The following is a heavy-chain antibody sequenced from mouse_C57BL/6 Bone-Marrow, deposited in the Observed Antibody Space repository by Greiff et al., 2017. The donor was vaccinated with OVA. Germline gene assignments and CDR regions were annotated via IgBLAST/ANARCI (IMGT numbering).Heavy chain of an antibody. J-gene: IGHJ2*01. CDR3: ARWSYDYEDFDY. D-gene: IGHD2-4*01. Sequence: VQLQQSGPELVKPGASVKISCKASGYTFTDYYMNWVKQSHGKSLEWIGDINPNNGGTSYNQKFKGKATLTVDKSSSTAYMELRSLTSEDSAVYYCARWSYDYEDFDYWGQGTTLTVSS. CDR1: GYTFTDYY. V-gene: IGHV1-26*01. CDR2: INPNNGGT.